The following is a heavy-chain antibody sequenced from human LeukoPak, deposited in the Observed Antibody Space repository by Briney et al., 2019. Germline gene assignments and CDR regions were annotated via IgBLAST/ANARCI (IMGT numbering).Heavy chain of an antibody. Sequence: SETLSLTCTVSGGSISSSSYYWGWIRQPPGKGPEWIGSIYYSGSTYYNPSLKSRVTISVDTSKNQFSLKLSSVTAADTAVYYCAIFEPNSSGWSDYWGQGTLVTVSS. CDR1: GGSISSSSYY. CDR3: AIFEPNSSGWSDY. D-gene: IGHD6-19*01. V-gene: IGHV4-39*07. CDR2: IYYSGST. J-gene: IGHJ4*02.